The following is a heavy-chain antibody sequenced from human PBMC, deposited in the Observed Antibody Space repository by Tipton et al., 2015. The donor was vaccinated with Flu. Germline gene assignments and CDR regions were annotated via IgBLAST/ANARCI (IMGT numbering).Heavy chain of an antibody. Sequence: SLRLSCAASGFTFITYAMHWVRQTPGKGLEYVSGISDNGGTTYYADSVKGRFTISRDNSNNTLYLQMGSLRDEDVAVYYCARGNFGSGIWGSFYDYWGQGALVTVSS. J-gene: IGHJ4*02. D-gene: IGHD3-10*01. CDR1: GFTFITYA. V-gene: IGHV3-64*02. CDR2: ISDNGGTT. CDR3: ARGNFGSGIWGSFYDY.